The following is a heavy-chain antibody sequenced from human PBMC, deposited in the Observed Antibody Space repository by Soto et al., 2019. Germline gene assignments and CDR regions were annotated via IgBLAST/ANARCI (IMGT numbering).Heavy chain of an antibody. CDR3: GRGRSGELVVFY. J-gene: IGHJ4*02. CDR1: GYTFTGYY. D-gene: IGHD1-7*01. Sequence: QVQLVQSGAEVKESGASVKVSCKASGYTFTGYYIHWVRQAPGQGLEWVGEISPKSGGTRYAQKFQVRVTMTKDTSISTVYMELSNLSPDDTAVYYCGRGRSGELVVFYWGQGTLVTVHS. V-gene: IGHV1-2*02. CDR2: ISPKSGGT.